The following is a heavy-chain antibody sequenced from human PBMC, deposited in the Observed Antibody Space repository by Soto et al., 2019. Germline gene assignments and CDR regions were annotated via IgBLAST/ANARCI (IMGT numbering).Heavy chain of an antibody. Sequence: QVQLVESGGGVVQPGRSLRLSCAASGFTFSTYGMHWVRQAPGKGLEWVVVISYDGSNKYYADSVKGRFAISRDNSKNTVDRQMNSLRAEVTAVYYCAKEGHYYDILPGSRSYYGMDGWGQGTTVTVSS. CDR3: AKEGHYYDILPGSRSYYGMDG. CDR1: GFTFSTYG. D-gene: IGHD3-9*01. CDR2: ISYDGSNK. V-gene: IGHV3-30*18. J-gene: IGHJ6*02.